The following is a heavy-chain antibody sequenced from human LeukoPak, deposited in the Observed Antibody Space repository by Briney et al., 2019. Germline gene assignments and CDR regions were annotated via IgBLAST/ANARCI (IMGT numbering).Heavy chain of an antibody. CDR2: IWYDGSNK. CDR3: ARDTQAPAIRTYYYDSSGYSDSRFDY. V-gene: IGHV3-33*01. CDR1: GFTFSSYG. J-gene: IGHJ4*02. D-gene: IGHD3-22*01. Sequence: PGRSLRLSCAASGFTFSSYGMHWVRQAPGKGLEWVAVIWYDGSNKYYADSVKGRFTISRDNSKNTLYLQMNSLRAEDTAVYYCARDTQAPAIRTYYYDSSGYSDSRFDYWGQGTLVTVSS.